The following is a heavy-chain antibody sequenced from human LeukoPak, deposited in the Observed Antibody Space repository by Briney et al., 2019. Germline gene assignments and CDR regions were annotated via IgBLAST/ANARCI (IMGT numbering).Heavy chain of an antibody. D-gene: IGHD3-22*01. J-gene: IGHJ4*02. CDR1: GLTFNSYE. CDR3: ARGPEDYYESSGYFYW. CDR2: ISSSGGAI. Sequence: PGGSLRLSCAASGLTFNSYEMNWARHAPGKGLEWVSYISSSGGAIYYADSVKGRFTISRDNAKNSLYLQMNSLRGEDTAVYYCARGPEDYYESSGYFYWWGEGTLVTVSS. V-gene: IGHV3-48*03.